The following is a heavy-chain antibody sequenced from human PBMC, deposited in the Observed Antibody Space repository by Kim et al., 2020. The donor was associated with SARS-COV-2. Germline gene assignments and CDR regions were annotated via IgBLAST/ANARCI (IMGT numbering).Heavy chain of an antibody. Sequence: GSLRLSCAASGFTFSSYGMHWVRQAPGKGLEWVAVISYDGSNKYYADSVKGRFTISRDNSKNTLYLQMNSLRAEDTAVYYCAKPEGQQWLVPSFDYWGQGTLVTVSS. J-gene: IGHJ4*02. D-gene: IGHD6-19*01. CDR1: GFTFSSYG. CDR2: ISYDGSNK. CDR3: AKPEGQQWLVPSFDY. V-gene: IGHV3-30*18.